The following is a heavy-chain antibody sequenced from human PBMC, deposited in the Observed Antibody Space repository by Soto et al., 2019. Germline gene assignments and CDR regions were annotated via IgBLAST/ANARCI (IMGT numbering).Heavy chain of an antibody. V-gene: IGHV4-59*01. D-gene: IGHD3-10*01. CDR2: IYYSGHT. CDR3: ARETIAYTYGSYTDV. Sequence: PSETLSLTCTVSGGSISSYYWSWIRQPPGKELEWIGHIYYSGHTTYNPSLNSRVTISVDTSKNQFSLKLNSVTAADTAIYYCARETIAYTYGSYTDVCGQGTTVTV. J-gene: IGHJ6*02. CDR1: GGSISSYY.